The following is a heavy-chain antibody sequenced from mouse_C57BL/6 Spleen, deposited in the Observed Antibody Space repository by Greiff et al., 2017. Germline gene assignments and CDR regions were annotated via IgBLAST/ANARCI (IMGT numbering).Heavy chain of an antibody. CDR1: GYTFTDYY. Sequence: VQLQQSGAELVRPGASVKLSCKASGYTFTDYYINWVKQRPGQGLEWIARIYPGSGNTYYNEKFKGKATLTAEKSSSTAYMQLSSLTSEDSAVYFCAREGATVVAHYYAMDYWGQGTSVTVSS. CDR2: IYPGSGNT. V-gene: IGHV1-76*01. J-gene: IGHJ4*01. CDR3: AREGATVVAHYYAMDY. D-gene: IGHD1-1*01.